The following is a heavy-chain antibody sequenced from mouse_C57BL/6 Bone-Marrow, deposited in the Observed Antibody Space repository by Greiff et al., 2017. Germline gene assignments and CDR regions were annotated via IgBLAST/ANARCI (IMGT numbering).Heavy chain of an antibody. V-gene: IGHV6-3*01. D-gene: IGHD2-2*01. J-gene: IGHJ2*01. CDR3: FLLWLRRWHFDY. CDR1: GFTFSNYW. CDR2: IRLKSDNYAT. Sequence: EVKVEESGGGLVQPGGSMKLSCVASGFTFSNYWMNWVRQSPEKGLEWVAQIRLKSDNYATHYAESVKGRFTISRDDSKSSVYLQMNNLRAEDTGIYYCFLLWLRRWHFDYWGQGTTLTVSS.